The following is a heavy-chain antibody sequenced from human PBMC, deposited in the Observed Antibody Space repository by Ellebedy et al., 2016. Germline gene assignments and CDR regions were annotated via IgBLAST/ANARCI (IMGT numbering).Heavy chain of an antibody. CDR3: ARLGYCSSTSCYGDMDV. CDR1: GGSFSGYY. D-gene: IGHD2-2*01. J-gene: IGHJ6*03. V-gene: IGHV4-34*01. Sequence: SETLSLTXAVYGGSFSGYYWSWIRQPPGKGLEWIGEINHSGSTNYNPSLKSRVTISVDTSKNQFSLKLSSVTAADTAVYYCARLGYCSSTSCYGDMDVWGKGTTVTVSS. CDR2: INHSGST.